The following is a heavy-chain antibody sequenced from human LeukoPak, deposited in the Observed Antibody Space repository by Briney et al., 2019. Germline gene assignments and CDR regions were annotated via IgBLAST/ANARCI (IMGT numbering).Heavy chain of an antibody. D-gene: IGHD6-13*01. Sequence: PSETLSLTCTVSGYSISSGYYWGWIRQPPGKGLEWIGNFYHSGSTYYNPSLKSRVTISLDTSKNQFSLKLSSVTAADTAVYYCARDRPGGSSLDYWGQGILVTVSS. CDR2: FYHSGST. CDR3: ARDRPGGSSLDY. J-gene: IGHJ4*02. CDR1: GYSISSGYY. V-gene: IGHV4-38-2*02.